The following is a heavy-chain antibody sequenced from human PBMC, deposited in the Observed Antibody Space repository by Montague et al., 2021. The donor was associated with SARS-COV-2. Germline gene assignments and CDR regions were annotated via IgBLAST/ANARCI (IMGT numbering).Heavy chain of an antibody. V-gene: IGHV4-61*02. J-gene: IGHJ4*02. D-gene: IGHD6-13*01. CDR2: IYTTGSN. CDR3: ARDDFRWYFDC. Sequence: TLSLTCTVSGDPITSDVSYWSWIRQPAGKGLEWIGRIYTTGSNNYNPSLKSRLTISLDTSKNQFSLKLSSVTAADTGGYCCARDDFRWYFDCWGQGTLVTVSS. CDR1: GDPITSDVSY.